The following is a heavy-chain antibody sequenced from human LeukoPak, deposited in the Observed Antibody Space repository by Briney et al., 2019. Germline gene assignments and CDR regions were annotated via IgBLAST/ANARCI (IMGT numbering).Heavy chain of an antibody. Sequence: GGSLRLSCAASGFTFSSYWMHWVRQAPGKGLVWVSRINSDGSSTSYADSVKGRFTISRDNAKNTLYLQMNSLRAEDTAVYCCARDSLYDYDKYFDYWGQGTLVTVSS. V-gene: IGHV3-74*01. J-gene: IGHJ4*02. CDR2: INSDGSST. CDR1: GFTFSSYW. CDR3: ARDSLYDYDKYFDY. D-gene: IGHD3-22*01.